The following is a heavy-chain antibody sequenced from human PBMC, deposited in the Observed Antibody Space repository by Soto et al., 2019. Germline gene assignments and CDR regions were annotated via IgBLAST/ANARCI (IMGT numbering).Heavy chain of an antibody. Sequence: GGSLRLSCAAPGFTFSSYAMSWVRQAPGKGLEWVSAISGSGGSTYYADSVKGRFTISRDNSKNTLYLQMNSLRAEDTAVYYCAKSLYDFWSGYYSSEYYGMDVWGQGTTVTVSS. J-gene: IGHJ6*02. CDR1: GFTFSSYA. V-gene: IGHV3-23*01. D-gene: IGHD3-3*01. CDR2: ISGSGGST. CDR3: AKSLYDFWSGYYSSEYYGMDV.